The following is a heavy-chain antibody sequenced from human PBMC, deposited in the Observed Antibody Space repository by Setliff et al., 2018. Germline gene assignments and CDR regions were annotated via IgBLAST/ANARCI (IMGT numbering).Heavy chain of an antibody. D-gene: IGHD6-19*01. CDR2: INWDGRSI. V-gene: IGHV3-20*01. CDR1: GFTFKNNG. CDR3: VRLGTVAAGD. Sequence: PGGSLRLSCAASGFTFKNNGMNWVRQAPGKRLEWVSGINWDGRSIGYADSVKGRFTISRDNAKNSLYLQMNSLRVEDTALYHCVRLGTVAAGDWGQGTLVTVSS. J-gene: IGHJ4*02.